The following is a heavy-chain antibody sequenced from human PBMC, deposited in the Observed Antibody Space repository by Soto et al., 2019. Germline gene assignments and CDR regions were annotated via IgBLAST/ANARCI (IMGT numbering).Heavy chain of an antibody. CDR1: GFTFSDYS. CDR3: AKRATTVPTPGNYFDC. CDR2: LTPAGTT. D-gene: IGHD2-15*01. Sequence: EVQLLESGGGLVQPGGSLRLSCVASGFTFSDYSMTWVRQAPGRGLEWVSTLTPAGTTFYADSVKGGFTISRDNYRNTLSLQLYDLRAEDTARYYCAKRATTVPTPGNYFDCWGQGTLVTVS. V-gene: IGHV3-23*01. J-gene: IGHJ4*02.